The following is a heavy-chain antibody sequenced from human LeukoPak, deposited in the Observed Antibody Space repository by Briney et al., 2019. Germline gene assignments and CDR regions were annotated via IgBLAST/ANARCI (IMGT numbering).Heavy chain of an antibody. J-gene: IGHJ6*03. CDR2: INPNSGGT. D-gene: IGHD7-27*01. Sequence: ASVKVSCKASGYTFTGYYMHWVRQAPGQGLEWMGWINPNSGGTNYAQKFQGRVTMTRDTSISTAYMELSRLRSDDTAVYYCARDGNLGYYYYMDVWGKGTTVTISS. CDR3: ARDGNLGYYYYMDV. CDR1: GYTFTGYY. V-gene: IGHV1-2*02.